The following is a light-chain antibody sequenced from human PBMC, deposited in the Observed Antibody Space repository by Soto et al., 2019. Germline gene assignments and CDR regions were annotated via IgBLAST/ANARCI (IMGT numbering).Light chain of an antibody. J-gene: IGLJ2*01. V-gene: IGLV6-57*04. CDR2: KNN. CDR1: SGGIASNY. CDR3: QSYDTTTVV. Sequence: NFMLTQPHSVSESPGKTVTISCTRSSGGIASNYVQWYQQRPGSAPTTVIYKNNQRPSGVPARFSGSTDGSSNSASLTISGLQIEDEADYYCQSYDTTTVVFGGGTKLTGL.